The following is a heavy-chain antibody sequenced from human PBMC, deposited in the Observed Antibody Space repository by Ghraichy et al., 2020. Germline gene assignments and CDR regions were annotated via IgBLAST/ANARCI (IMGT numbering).Heavy chain of an antibody. D-gene: IGHD5-18*01. V-gene: IGHV4-39*01. Sequence: SETLSLTCTVSGGSISSSSYYWGWIRQPPGKGLEWIGSIYYSGSTYYNPSLKSRVTISVDTSKNQFSLKLSSVTAADTAVYYCASQHTAMVSDYWGQGTLVTVSS. CDR2: IYYSGST. CDR1: GGSISSSSYY. CDR3: ASQHTAMVSDY. J-gene: IGHJ4*02.